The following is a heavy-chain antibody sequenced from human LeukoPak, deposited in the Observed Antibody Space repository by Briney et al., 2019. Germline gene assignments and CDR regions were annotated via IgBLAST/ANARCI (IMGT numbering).Heavy chain of an antibody. D-gene: IGHD6-19*01. CDR3: AGGDRNGWYFDY. CDR1: GFRFDDHG. Sequence: PGGSLRLSCAASGFRFDDHGMSWVRQAQGKGLEWVSGINWNGGSTGYGDSVKGRFTISRDNAKNSLYLQMNSLRAEDTALYYCAGGDRNGWYFDYWGQGILVTVSS. V-gene: IGHV3-20*04. CDR2: INWNGGST. J-gene: IGHJ4*02.